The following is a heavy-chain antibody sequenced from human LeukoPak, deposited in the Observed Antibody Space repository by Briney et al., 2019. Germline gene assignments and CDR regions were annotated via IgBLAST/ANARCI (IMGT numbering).Heavy chain of an antibody. Sequence: GGSLRLSCAASGFTFSSYVMSWVRQAPGKGLEWVSGISGSGHSTYYADSVRGRFTISRDNSKNTLYLQMNSLRVEDTAVYYCAKDLRPYRSASWFDPWGQGTLVTVSS. CDR2: ISGSGHST. D-gene: IGHD6-19*01. V-gene: IGHV3-23*01. J-gene: IGHJ5*02. CDR1: GFTFSSYV. CDR3: AKDLRPYRSASWFDP.